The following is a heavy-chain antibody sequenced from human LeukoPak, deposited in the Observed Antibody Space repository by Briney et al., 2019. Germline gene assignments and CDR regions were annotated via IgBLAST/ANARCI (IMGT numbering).Heavy chain of an antibody. CDR2: IKSKTDGGTT. V-gene: IGHV3-15*01. J-gene: IGHJ6*03. D-gene: IGHD5-12*01. CDR1: GFTFSNAW. Sequence: GGSLRLSCAASGFTFSNAWMSWVRQAPGKGLEWVGRIKSKTDGGTTDYAAPVKGRFTISRDDSKNTLYLQMNSLKTEDTAVYYCTTVYHPRGYSGYIPRVGFYYMDVWGKGTTVTVSS. CDR3: TTVYHPRGYSGYIPRVGFYYMDV.